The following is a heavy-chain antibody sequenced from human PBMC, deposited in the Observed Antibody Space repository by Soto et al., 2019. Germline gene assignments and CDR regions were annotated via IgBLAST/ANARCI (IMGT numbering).Heavy chain of an antibody. D-gene: IGHD3-22*01. CDR2: IYYSGST. J-gene: IGHJ4*02. CDR3: ARFGYSTNIGIDY. V-gene: IGHV4-31*03. Sequence: QVQLQESGPGLVKPSQTLSLTCTVSGGSISSGGYYWSWIRQHPVKGLEWIGYIYYSGSTYYNPSLKSRVTISVDTSKNQYSLKLSAVTSADTAVYYCARFGYSTNIGIDYMGQGTLVTVSS. CDR1: GGSISSGGYY.